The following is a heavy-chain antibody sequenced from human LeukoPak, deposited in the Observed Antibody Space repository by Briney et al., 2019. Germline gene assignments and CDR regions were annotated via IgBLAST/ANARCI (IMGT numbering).Heavy chain of an antibody. Sequence: GASVKVSCKASGYTFTGYYMHWVRQAPGQGLEWRGWINPNSGGTNYAQKFQGRVTMTRDTSISTAYMELSRLRSDDTAVYYCARSLMQDIVVVPAAPINWFDPWGQGTLVTVSS. V-gene: IGHV1-2*02. CDR2: INPNSGGT. CDR1: GYTFTGYY. CDR3: ARSLMQDIVVVPAAPINWFDP. J-gene: IGHJ5*02. D-gene: IGHD2-2*01.